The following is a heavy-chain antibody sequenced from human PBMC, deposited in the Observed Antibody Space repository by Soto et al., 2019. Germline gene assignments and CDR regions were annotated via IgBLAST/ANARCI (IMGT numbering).Heavy chain of an antibody. V-gene: IGHV1-18*01. D-gene: IGHD3-9*01. CDR3: ARDGARGLRYFDGPVSYMDV. CDR2: ISAYNGNT. CDR1: GYTFTSYG. Sequence: ASVKVSCKASGYTFTSYGISWVRQAPGQGLEWMGWISAYNGNTNYAQKLQGRVTMTTDTSTSTAYMELRSLRSDDTAVYYCARDGARGLRYFDGPVSYMDVWGKGTTVTVSS. J-gene: IGHJ6*03.